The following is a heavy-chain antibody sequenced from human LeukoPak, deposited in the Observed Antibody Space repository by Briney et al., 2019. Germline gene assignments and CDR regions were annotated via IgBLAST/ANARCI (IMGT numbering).Heavy chain of an antibody. J-gene: IGHJ4*02. D-gene: IGHD3-9*01. Sequence: PGGSLRLSCAASGFTFSSYGMHWVRQAPGKGLEWVAVISYDGSNKYYADSVKGRFTISRDNSKNTLYLQMNSLRAEDTAVYYCAKEGLRYFDWSKREYYFDYWGQGTLVTVSS. CDR2: ISYDGSNK. V-gene: IGHV3-30*18. CDR3: AKEGLRYFDWSKREYYFDY. CDR1: GFTFSSYG.